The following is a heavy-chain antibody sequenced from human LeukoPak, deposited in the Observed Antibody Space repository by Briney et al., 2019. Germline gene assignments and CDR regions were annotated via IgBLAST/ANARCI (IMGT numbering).Heavy chain of an antibody. J-gene: IGHJ4*02. D-gene: IGHD6-13*01. CDR3: ARDIAAAGLFFDY. CDR1: GLTLSSYW. Sequence: QPGGSLRLSCAASGLTLSSYWMSWVRQAPGKGLEWVANIKYDGSEIYYVDSVKGRFTISRDIAKNSLNLQMNGLRAEDTAVYYCARDIAAAGLFFDYWGQGALVTVSS. V-gene: IGHV3-7*01. CDR2: IKYDGSEI.